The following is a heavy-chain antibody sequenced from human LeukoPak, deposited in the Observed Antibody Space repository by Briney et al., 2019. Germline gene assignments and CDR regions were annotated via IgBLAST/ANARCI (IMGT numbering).Heavy chain of an antibody. Sequence: GGSLRLSCAASGFTVSSNYMSWVRQAPGKGLEWVSVIYSGGSTYYADSVKGRFTISRDNSKNTLYLQMNSLRAEDTAVYYCARGYGSCYTHFTPTRECAFDIWGQGTMVTVSS. CDR1: GFTVSSNY. D-gene: IGHD2-15*01. J-gene: IGHJ3*02. CDR3: ARGYGSCYTHFTPTRECAFDI. CDR2: IYSGGST. V-gene: IGHV3-66*01.